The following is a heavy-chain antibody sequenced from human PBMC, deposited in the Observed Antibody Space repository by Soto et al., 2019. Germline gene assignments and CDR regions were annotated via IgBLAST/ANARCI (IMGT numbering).Heavy chain of an antibody. D-gene: IGHD6-13*01. CDR2: ISYDGSNK. J-gene: IGHJ6*02. V-gene: IGHV3-30-3*01. Sequence: GGSLRLSCAASGFTFSSYAMHWVRQAPGKGLEWVAVISYDGSNKYYADSVKGRFTISRDNSKNTLYLQMNSLRAEDTAVYYCARDAEGIAAPEYYYGMDVWGQGTTVTVSS. CDR3: ARDAEGIAAPEYYYGMDV. CDR1: GFTFSSYA.